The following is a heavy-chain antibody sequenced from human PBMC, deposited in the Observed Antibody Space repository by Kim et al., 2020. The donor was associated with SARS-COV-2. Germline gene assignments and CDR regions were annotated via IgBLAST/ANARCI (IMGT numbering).Heavy chain of an antibody. CDR1: GGSISSSSYY. CDR2: IYYSGST. J-gene: IGHJ4*02. V-gene: IGHV4-39*01. CDR3: ARFYGSGSYYTPDY. Sequence: SETLSLTCTVSGGSISSSSYYWGWIRQPPGKGLEWIGSIYYSGSTYYNPSLKSRVTISVDTSKNQFSLKLSSVTAADTAVYYCARFYGSGSYYTPDYWGQGTLVTVSS. D-gene: IGHD3-10*01.